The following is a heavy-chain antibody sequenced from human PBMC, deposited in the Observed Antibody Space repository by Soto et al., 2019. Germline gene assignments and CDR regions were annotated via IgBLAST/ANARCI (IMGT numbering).Heavy chain of an antibody. V-gene: IGHV1-18*01. J-gene: IGHJ6*03. D-gene: IGHD3-10*01. CDR3: ARDSGSGITNWGYYYYYMDV. CDR2: ISAYNGNT. Sequence: ASVKVSCKASGYTFTSYGISWVRQAPGQGLEWMGWISAYNGNTNYAQKLQGRVTMTTDTSTSTAYMELRSLRSDDTAVYYCARDSGSGITNWGYYYYYMDVWGKGTTVTVSS. CDR1: GYTFTSYG.